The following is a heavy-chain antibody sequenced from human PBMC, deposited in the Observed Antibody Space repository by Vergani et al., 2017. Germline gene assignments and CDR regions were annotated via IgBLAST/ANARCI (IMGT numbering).Heavy chain of an antibody. CDR3: AGAPPRDSSSWYLYNWFDP. CDR2: ISAYNGNT. CDR1: GYTFTSYG. D-gene: IGHD6-13*01. V-gene: IGHV1-18*01. Sequence: QVQLVQSGAEVKKPGASVKVSCKASGYTFTSYGISWVRQAPGQGLEWMGWISAYNGNTNYAQKLQGRVTMTTDTSTSTAYMELRSLRSDDTAVYYCAGAPPRDSSSWYLYNWFDPWGQGTLVTVSS. J-gene: IGHJ5*02.